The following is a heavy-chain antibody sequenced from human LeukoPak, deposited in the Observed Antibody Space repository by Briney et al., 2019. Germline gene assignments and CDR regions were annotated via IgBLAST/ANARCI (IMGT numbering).Heavy chain of an antibody. Sequence: GASVKVSCKASGYTFTGYYMHWVRQAPGQGLEWMGWINPNSGGTNYAQKFQGRVTMTRDTSISTAYMELSRLRSDDTAVYYCARVPMIVVVDTFDIWGQGTMVTVSS. V-gene: IGHV1-2*02. CDR1: GYTFTGYY. CDR3: ARVPMIVVVDTFDI. J-gene: IGHJ3*02. CDR2: INPNSGGT. D-gene: IGHD3-22*01.